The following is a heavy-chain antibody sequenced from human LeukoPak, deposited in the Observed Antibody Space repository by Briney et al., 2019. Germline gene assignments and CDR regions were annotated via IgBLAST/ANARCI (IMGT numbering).Heavy chain of an antibody. CDR3: ATWWSSSSY. J-gene: IGHJ4*02. V-gene: IGHV1-69*04. Sequence: SVKVSCKASGGTFSSYAISWVRQAPGQGLEWMGRIIPILGIANYAQKFQGRVTITADKSTSTAYMGLSSLRSEDTAVYYCATWWSSSSYWGQGTLVTVSS. CDR1: GGTFSSYA. CDR2: IIPILGIA. D-gene: IGHD6-6*01.